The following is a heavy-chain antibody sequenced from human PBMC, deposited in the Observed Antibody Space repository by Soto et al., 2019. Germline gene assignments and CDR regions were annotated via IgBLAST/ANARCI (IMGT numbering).Heavy chain of an antibody. CDR3: ARDFTDSSGPTLGMGV. D-gene: IGHD6-19*01. Sequence: PSETLSLTCTVSGGSISSGDYYWSWIRQPPGKGLEWIGYIYYSGSTYYNPSLKSRVTISVDTSKNQFSLKLSSVTAADTAVYYCARDFTDSSGPTLGMGVWGQGTTVTVSS. J-gene: IGHJ6*02. V-gene: IGHV4-30-4*01. CDR2: IYYSGST. CDR1: GGSISSGDYY.